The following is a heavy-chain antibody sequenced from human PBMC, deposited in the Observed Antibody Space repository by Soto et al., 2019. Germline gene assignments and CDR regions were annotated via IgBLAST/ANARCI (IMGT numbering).Heavy chain of an antibody. CDR1: GGSFSGYY. D-gene: IGHD3-10*01. V-gene: IGHV4-34*01. Sequence: PSETLSLTCAVYGGSFSGYYWSWIRQPPGKGLEWIGEINHSGSTNYNPSLKSRATISVDTSKNQFSLKLSSVTAADTAVYYCARGLGLTMVRGVINVYYYGMDVWGQGTTVTVSS. J-gene: IGHJ6*02. CDR3: ARGLGLTMVRGVINVYYYGMDV. CDR2: INHSGST.